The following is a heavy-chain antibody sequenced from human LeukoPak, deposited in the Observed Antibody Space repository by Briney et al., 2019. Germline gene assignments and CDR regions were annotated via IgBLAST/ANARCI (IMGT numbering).Heavy chain of an antibody. J-gene: IGHJ3*02. Sequence: SETLSLTCTVSGGSISSYYWSWIRQPPGKGLEWIGYIYYSGSTNYNPSLKSRVTISVDTSKNQFSLKLSSLTAADTAVYYCATKHLWSDGFDIWGQGTMVTVSS. D-gene: IGHD5-18*01. CDR2: IYYSGST. CDR3: ATKHLWSDGFDI. V-gene: IGHV4-59*12. CDR1: GGSISSYY.